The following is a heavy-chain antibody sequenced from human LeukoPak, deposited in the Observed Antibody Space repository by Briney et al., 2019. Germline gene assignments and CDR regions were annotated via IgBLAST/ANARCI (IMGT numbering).Heavy chain of an antibody. J-gene: IGHJ4*02. CDR1: GFTFSSHA. D-gene: IGHD2-21*02. CDR2: ISGNSITT. CDR3: ARAVTVVTRGGLVFDY. Sequence: GGSLRLSCAASGFTFSSHAMSWVRQAPGRGLEWVSVISGNSITTDYADSVKGRFTISRDNSKNSLFLQMNSLRDEDTSVYYCARAVTVVTRGGLVFDYWGQGTLVTVSS. V-gene: IGHV3-23*01.